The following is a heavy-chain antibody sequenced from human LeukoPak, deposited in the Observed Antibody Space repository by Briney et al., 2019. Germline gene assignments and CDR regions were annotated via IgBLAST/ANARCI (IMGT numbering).Heavy chain of an antibody. CDR2: IYPGDSDT. Sequence: GESLKISCKGSGYSFTNYWIGWVRQMPGKGLEWMGIIYPGDSDTRYSPSFQGQVTISADESISTAYLQWSSLKASDTAKYFCARRGRYYDSSGYSYYFNYWGQGTLVTVSS. CDR3: ARRGRYYDSSGYSYYFNY. CDR1: GYSFTNYW. J-gene: IGHJ4*02. D-gene: IGHD3-22*01. V-gene: IGHV5-51*01.